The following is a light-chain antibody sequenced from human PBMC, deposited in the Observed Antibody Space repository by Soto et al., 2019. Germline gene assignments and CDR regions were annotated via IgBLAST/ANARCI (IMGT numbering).Light chain of an antibody. CDR3: QQYNHYSRT. Sequence: IQMTQSPSTLSASVGDRVTITCRASQSISIWLAWYQLKPGKPPRLLIYDASSLESGVPSRFSGSGSGTEFTLIISSLQPYDFATYYCQQYNHYSRTFGQGTKLEIQ. V-gene: IGKV1-5*01. J-gene: IGKJ2*01. CDR1: QSISIW. CDR2: DAS.